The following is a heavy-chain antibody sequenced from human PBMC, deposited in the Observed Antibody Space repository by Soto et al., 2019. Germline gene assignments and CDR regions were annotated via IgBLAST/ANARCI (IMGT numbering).Heavy chain of an antibody. CDR2: ISGSGGST. Sequence: GGSLRLSCAASGFTFSSYAMSWVRQAPGKGLEWVSAISGSGGSTYYADSVKGRFTISRDNSKNTLYLQMNSLRAEDTAVYYCAKEHFPYCSSTSCYVGREDHYYYYGMDVWGQGTTVTVSS. V-gene: IGHV3-23*01. D-gene: IGHD2-2*01. CDR3: AKEHFPYCSSTSCYVGREDHYYYYGMDV. J-gene: IGHJ6*02. CDR1: GFTFSSYA.